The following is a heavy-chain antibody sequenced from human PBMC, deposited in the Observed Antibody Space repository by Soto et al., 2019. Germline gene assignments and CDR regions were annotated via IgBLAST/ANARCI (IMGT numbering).Heavy chain of an antibody. J-gene: IGHJ4*02. D-gene: IGHD5-12*01. V-gene: IGHV1-69*02. CDR1: GGTFSDFT. CDR3: RMNGYPFDY. Sequence: QVQLVQSGAEVKKPGSSRKVSCKASGGTFSDFTVNWVRQAPGQGLEWMGRIIPILDIATAAQKFQGRLTITADKSTSTAYMELNSLRSEDTAMYYCRMNGYPFDYWGQGTLVTVSS. CDR2: IIPILDIA.